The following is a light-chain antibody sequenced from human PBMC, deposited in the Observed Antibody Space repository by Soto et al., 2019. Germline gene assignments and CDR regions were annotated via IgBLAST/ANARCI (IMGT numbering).Light chain of an antibody. CDR1: QSVSSN. J-gene: IGKJ3*01. CDR2: GAS. V-gene: IGKV3-15*01. CDR3: QQYSHWPFT. Sequence: EIVMTQSPATLSVSPGERGTLSCRASQSVSSNLAWYQQKPGQPPRLLIYGASTRATGDPARFSGSGSGTEFTLTIGSLQSEDSAVYYCQQYSHWPFTFGPGTTVDIK.